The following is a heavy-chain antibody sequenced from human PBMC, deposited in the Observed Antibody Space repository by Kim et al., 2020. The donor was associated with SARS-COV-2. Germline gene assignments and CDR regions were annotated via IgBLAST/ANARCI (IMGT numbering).Heavy chain of an antibody. D-gene: IGHD6-19*01. V-gene: IGHV1-69*13. CDR2: IIPIFGTA. CDR1: GGTFSSYA. CDR3: ARRRLIAVAYFDY. Sequence: SVKVSCKASGGTFSSYAISWVRQAPGQGLEWMGGIIPIFGTANYAQKFQGRVTITADESTSTAYMELSSLRSEDTAVYYCARRRLIAVAYFDYWGQGTLVTVSS. J-gene: IGHJ4*02.